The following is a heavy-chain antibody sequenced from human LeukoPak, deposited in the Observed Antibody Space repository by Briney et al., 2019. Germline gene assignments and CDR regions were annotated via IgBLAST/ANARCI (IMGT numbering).Heavy chain of an antibody. CDR1: GFTFSSYW. CDR3: ARDSTDYGDYVFNY. Sequence: GGSLRLSCAASGFTFSSYWMSWVRQAPGKGLEWVANIKQDGSQKYYVDSVKGRFTISRDNAKNSLYLQMNILRTEVTAVYYCARDSTDYGDYVFNYWGQGTLVTVSS. J-gene: IGHJ4*02. D-gene: IGHD4-17*01. V-gene: IGHV3-7*01. CDR2: IKQDGSQK.